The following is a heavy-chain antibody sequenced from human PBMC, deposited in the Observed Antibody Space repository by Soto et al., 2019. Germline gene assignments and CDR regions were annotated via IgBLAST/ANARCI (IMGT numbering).Heavy chain of an antibody. CDR3: ARGIHLKYGLDV. CDR1: EFTFNNYW. J-gene: IGHJ6*02. Sequence: EVQLVESGGGLVQPGGSLRLSCAASEFTFNNYWMHWVRQVPGKGLEWVSRINTDGSTTNYADSVMGRFTISRDNADNTVYLQMNSLRAEDTAVYYCARGIHLKYGLDVCGQGATVTVSS. V-gene: IGHV3-74*01. CDR2: INTDGSTT.